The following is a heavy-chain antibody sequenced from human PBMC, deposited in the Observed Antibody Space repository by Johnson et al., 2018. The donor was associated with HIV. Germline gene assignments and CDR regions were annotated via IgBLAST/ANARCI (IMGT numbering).Heavy chain of an antibody. V-gene: IGHV3-43D*03. J-gene: IGHJ3*02. CDR1: GFTFDDYA. D-gene: IGHD3-22*01. CDR3: VRGHFDSSGFYSDAFDI. Sequence: VQLVESGGVVVQSGGSLRLSCAASGFTFDDYAMHWVRQAPGKCLEWVSLISWDGGSTYYADSVKGRFTMSRDNSKNSLYLQMNSLRAEDTALYYCVRGHFDSSGFYSDAFDIWGQGTVVTVSS. CDR2: ISWDGGST.